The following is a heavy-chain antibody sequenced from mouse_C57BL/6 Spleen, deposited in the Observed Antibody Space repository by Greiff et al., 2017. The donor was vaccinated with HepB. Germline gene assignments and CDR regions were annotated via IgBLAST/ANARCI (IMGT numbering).Heavy chain of an antibody. Sequence: QVQLQQPGAELVRPGSSVKLSCKASGYTFTSYWMHWVKQRPIKGLEWIGNIDPSDSETHYNQKFKDKATLTVDKSSSTAYMQLSSLTSEDSAVYYCARREGNSYYAMDYWGQGTSVTVSS. V-gene: IGHV1-52*01. J-gene: IGHJ4*01. CDR1: GYTFTSYW. CDR3: ARREGNSYYAMDY. CDR2: IDPSDSET. D-gene: IGHD2-1*01.